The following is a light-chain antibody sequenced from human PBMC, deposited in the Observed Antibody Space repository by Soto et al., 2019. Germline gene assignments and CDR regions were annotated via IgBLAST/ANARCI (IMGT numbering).Light chain of an antibody. J-gene: IGLJ1*01. V-gene: IGLV2-23*01. CDR2: EGS. Sequence: QSALTQPASVSGSPGQSITISCTGTSSDVGSYNLVSWYQQHPGKAPKPMIYEGSERPSGVSDRFSGSKSGNTASLTISGLQAEDEADYYCCSYAGSSTLYVFGTGTKVTVL. CDR3: CSYAGSSTLYV. CDR1: SSDVGSYNL.